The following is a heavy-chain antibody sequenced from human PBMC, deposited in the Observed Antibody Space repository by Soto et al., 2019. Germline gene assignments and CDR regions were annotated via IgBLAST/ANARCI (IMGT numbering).Heavy chain of an antibody. J-gene: IGHJ6*02. D-gene: IGHD1-26*01. CDR2: IYYSGST. Sequence: ESLSLTCTVSGGSISSYYWSWIRQPPGKGLEWIGYIYYSGSTNYNPSLKSRVTISVDTSKNQFSLKLSSVTAADTAVYYCARDKRPTSRDYYYYGMDVLGQGTTVTVS. CDR1: GGSISSYY. CDR3: ARDKRPTSRDYYYYGMDV. V-gene: IGHV4-59*01.